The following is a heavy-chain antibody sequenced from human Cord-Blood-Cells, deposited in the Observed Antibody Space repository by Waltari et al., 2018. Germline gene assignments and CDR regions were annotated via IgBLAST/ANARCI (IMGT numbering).Heavy chain of an antibody. V-gene: IGHV1-69*01. Sequence: QVQLVQSGAEVKKPGSSVKVSCKASGGTFSSYAISWVRQAPGQGLEWMGGVIPILGTANYAEKCQGRVTISADEATGTADMERSSLRSEDTAVYYCASLGAESGSYYYYCDYWGQGTLVTVAS. J-gene: IGHJ4*02. CDR2: VIPILGTA. CDR3: ASLGAESGSYYYYCDY. CDR1: GGTFSSYA. D-gene: IGHD1-26*01.